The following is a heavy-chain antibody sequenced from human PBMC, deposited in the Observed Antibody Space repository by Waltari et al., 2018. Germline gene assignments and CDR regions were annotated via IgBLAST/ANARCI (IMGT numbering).Heavy chain of an antibody. J-gene: IGHJ4*02. CDR1: GFTFSNAW. CDR3: TTVGDEYYYGSGSLDY. Sequence: EVQLVESGGGLVKPGGSLRLSCAASGFTFSNAWMSWVRQAPGKGLEWVGRIKSKTEGGTTDYAAPVKGRFTISRDDSKNTLYLQMNSLKTEDTAVYDCTTVGDEYYYGSGSLDYWGQGTLVTVSS. CDR2: IKSKTEGGTT. D-gene: IGHD3-10*01. V-gene: IGHV3-15*01.